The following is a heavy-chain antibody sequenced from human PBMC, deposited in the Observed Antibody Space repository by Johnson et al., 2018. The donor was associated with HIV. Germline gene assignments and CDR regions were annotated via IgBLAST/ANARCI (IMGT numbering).Heavy chain of an antibody. CDR1: GFTFSNYA. Sequence: QMQLVESGGGLVKPGGSLRLSCAASGFTFSNYAMYWVRQAPGKGLEWVAAISYDGSNKYYADSVKDRFTISRDNSKNTLCLQMNSLRPEDTAVFYCARSMRGAFDVWGQGTMVTVSS. V-gene: IGHV3-30-3*01. CDR3: ARSMRGAFDV. CDR2: ISYDGSNK. J-gene: IGHJ3*01. D-gene: IGHD3-10*01.